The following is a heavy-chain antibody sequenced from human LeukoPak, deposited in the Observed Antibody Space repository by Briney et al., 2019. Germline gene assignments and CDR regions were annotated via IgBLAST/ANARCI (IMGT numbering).Heavy chain of an antibody. V-gene: IGHV3-30*18. Sequence: GRSLRLSCVATGFTFSRNAMHWVRQAPGKGPEWVAIISYDGSDKYYADSVKGRFTISRDNSKNTLYLQMNSLIPEDPAVYYCAKPGYCTSATSCLNWLDPWGQGTLVTVSS. CDR2: ISYDGSDK. J-gene: IGHJ5*02. D-gene: IGHD2-8*02. CDR3: AKPGYCTSATSCLNWLDP. CDR1: GFTFSRNA.